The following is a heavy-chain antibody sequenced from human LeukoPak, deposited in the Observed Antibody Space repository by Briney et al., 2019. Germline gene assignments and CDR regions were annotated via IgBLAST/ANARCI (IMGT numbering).Heavy chain of an antibody. Sequence: PSETLSLTCAAYGGSFSGYYWSWIRQPPGKGLEWIGEINHSGSTNYNPSLKSRVTTSVDTYKNQFSLKLSSVTAADTAVYYCARERRHFDWLLPRDAFYIWGQGKMCTVSS. D-gene: IGHD3-9*01. CDR3: ARERRHFDWLLPRDAFYI. V-gene: IGHV4-34*01. CDR1: GGSFSGYY. CDR2: INHSGST. J-gene: IGHJ3*02.